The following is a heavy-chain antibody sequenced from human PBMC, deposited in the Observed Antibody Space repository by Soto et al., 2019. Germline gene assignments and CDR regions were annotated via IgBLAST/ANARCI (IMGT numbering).Heavy chain of an antibody. V-gene: IGHV1-69*01. D-gene: IGHD3-10*01. CDR3: ARDLEFRDGNISHLDY. CDR1: GGTFSSHV. Sequence: QVQLVQSGAEVKKPGSSVKVSCKASGGTFSSHVFNWGRQAPGQGLEWMGGISPIIGTANYAQKFQGRVTITADESTSTAYMELSSLRSEDTAVYYWARDLEFRDGNISHLDYWGQGPLVTVSS. CDR2: ISPIIGTA. J-gene: IGHJ4*02.